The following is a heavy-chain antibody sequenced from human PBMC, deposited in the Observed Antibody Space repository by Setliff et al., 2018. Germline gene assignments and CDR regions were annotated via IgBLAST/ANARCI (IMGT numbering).Heavy chain of an antibody. V-gene: IGHV1-18*01. CDR1: GYTFTRNG. D-gene: IGHD3-22*01. J-gene: IGHJ6*02. CDR3: ASAVDYYDRSGYPYAMDV. CDR2: ISVYNGNT. Sequence: ASVKVSCKASGYTFTRNGINWVRQAPGQGLEGMGWISVYNGNTHYAQKFQGRVTMTTDTSTTTAYMDLRSLRSDDTAVYYCASAVDYYDRSGYPYAMDVWGQGTTVTVSS.